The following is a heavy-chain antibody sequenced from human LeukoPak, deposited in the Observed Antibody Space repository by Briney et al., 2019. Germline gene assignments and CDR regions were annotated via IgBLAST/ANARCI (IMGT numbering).Heavy chain of an antibody. D-gene: IGHD3-3*01. CDR1: GFTFSIYT. CDR3: ARDGYQVPTTFGTFDP. V-gene: IGHV3-21*01. J-gene: IGHJ5*01. Sequence: GGSLRVSCEASGFTFSIYTMNWVRQAPGKGLEWVSIISAGSRHIYYADSVRGRFTISRDDAKNSLYLQMNTLRAEDTAVYYCARDGYQVPTTFGTFDPWGQGTLVTVSS. CDR2: ISAGSRHI.